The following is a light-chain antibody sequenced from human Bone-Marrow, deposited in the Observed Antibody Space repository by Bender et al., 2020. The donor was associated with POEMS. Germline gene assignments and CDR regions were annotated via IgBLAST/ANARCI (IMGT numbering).Light chain of an antibody. CDR3: SSYVGSNKWI. CDR2: DVT. J-gene: IGLJ2*01. Sequence: QSALTQPASVSGSPGQSITIPCTGTSSDIGSNNLVSWYQQHPGTAPKVIIYDVTVRPSGIPSRFSGSKSGNAASLSISGLQAEDEADYYCSSYVGSNKWIFGGGTSLTVL. V-gene: IGLV2-23*02. CDR1: SSDIGSNNL.